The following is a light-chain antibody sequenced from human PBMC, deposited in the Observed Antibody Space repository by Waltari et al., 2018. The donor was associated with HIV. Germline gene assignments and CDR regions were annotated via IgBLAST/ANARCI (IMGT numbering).Light chain of an antibody. CDR1: DIMTKS. Sequence: SYALTQIPSVSVVPGETAEITCGADDIMTKSVQWYRHKAGQAPVLVSYENHRRPSGIPARISGSKSGTKATLSITSVEAGDEADYFCQVWDATSHVRIFGGGTKLAVL. CDR2: ENH. J-gene: IGLJ2*01. CDR3: QVWDATSHVRI. V-gene: IGLV3-21*01.